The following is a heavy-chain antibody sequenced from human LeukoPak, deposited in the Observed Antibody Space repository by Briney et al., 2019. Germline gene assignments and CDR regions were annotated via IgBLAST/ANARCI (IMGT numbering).Heavy chain of an antibody. D-gene: IGHD3-3*01. Sequence: SETLSLTCTVSGGSISSYYWSWIRQPPGKGLEWIGYIYYSGSTNYNPSLKSRVTISVNTSKNQFSLKLSSVTAADTAVYYCAREGYDFWSGPSHHYYGMDVWGQETTVTVSS. J-gene: IGHJ6*02. CDR3: AREGYDFWSGPSHHYYGMDV. CDR1: GGSISSYY. V-gene: IGHV4-59*01. CDR2: IYYSGST.